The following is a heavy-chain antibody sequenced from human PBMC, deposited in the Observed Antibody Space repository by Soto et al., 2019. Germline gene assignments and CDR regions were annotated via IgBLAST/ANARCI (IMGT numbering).Heavy chain of an antibody. Sequence: QVQLVESGGGLVKPGGSLRLSCAASGFTFSDYYMSWIRQAPGKGLEWVSYISSRSSTIFYADSVKGRFTLSRDNVKNSLYLQMNTLRAEDTAVYYCASGTNGAFCVYWGQGILVTVSS. CDR3: ASGTNGAFCVY. D-gene: IGHD2-8*01. CDR2: ISSRSSTI. CDR1: GFTFSDYY. V-gene: IGHV3-11*01. J-gene: IGHJ4*02.